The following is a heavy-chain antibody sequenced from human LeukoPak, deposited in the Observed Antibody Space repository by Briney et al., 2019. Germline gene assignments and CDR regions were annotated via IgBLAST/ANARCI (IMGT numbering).Heavy chain of an antibody. Sequence: RPSETLSLTCTVSGGSISSYYWSWIRQPPGKGLEWIGYIYYSGSTNYNPSLKSRVTISVDTSKNEFSLKLSSVTAADTAVYYCARDRYGALDYWGQGTLVTVSS. CDR1: GGSISSYY. V-gene: IGHV4-59*01. J-gene: IGHJ4*02. CDR2: IYYSGST. D-gene: IGHD1-14*01. CDR3: ARDRYGALDY.